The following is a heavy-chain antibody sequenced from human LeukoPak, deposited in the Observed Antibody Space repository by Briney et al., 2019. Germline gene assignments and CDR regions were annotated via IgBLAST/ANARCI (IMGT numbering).Heavy chain of an antibody. CDR1: GGSISSGGYS. D-gene: IGHD3-3*01. CDR3: ARGRGYDFWSGYYGEYNWFDP. Sequence: SQTLSLTCAVSGGSISSGGYSWSWIRQPPGKGLEWIGYIYHSGSTYYNPSLKSRVTISVDRSKNQFSLKLSSVTAADTAVYYCARGRGYDFWSGYYGEYNWFDPWGQGTLVTVSS. V-gene: IGHV4-30-2*01. CDR2: IYHSGST. J-gene: IGHJ5*02.